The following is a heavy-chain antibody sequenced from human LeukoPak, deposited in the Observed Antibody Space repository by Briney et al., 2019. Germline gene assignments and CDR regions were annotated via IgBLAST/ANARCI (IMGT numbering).Heavy chain of an antibody. J-gene: IGHJ4*02. D-gene: IGHD6-13*01. Sequence: GGSLRLSCAASGFTFSTSWMTWVRQAPGKGLEWVANIKQDGSDKYFMDSVKGRFTISRDNAKNSLYLQMNSLRAEDTAVYYCAKDSGWFRFDYWGQGTLVTVSS. CDR2: IKQDGSDK. V-gene: IGHV3-7*03. CDR1: GFTFSTSW. CDR3: AKDSGWFRFDY.